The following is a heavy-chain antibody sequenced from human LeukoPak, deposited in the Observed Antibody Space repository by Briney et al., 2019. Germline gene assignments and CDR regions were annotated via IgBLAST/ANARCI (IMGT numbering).Heavy chain of an antibody. J-gene: IGHJ4*02. CDR2: VSHSGNT. V-gene: IGHV4-59*11. D-gene: IGHD4-17*01. CDR3: VRAFTVTTGVDYFDY. CDR1: GSSISSHS. Sequence: SETLSLTCTVSGSSISSHSWNWLRQPPGKGLEWLGYVSHSGNTSYSPSLKDRVTISLDTSKNQFSLKLTSVTAADTAVFYCVRAFTVTTGVDYFDYWGQGTLVTVSS.